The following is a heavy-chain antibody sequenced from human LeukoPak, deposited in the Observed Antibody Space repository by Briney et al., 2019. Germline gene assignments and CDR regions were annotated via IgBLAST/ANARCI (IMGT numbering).Heavy chain of an antibody. J-gene: IGHJ5*02. D-gene: IGHD6-13*01. CDR2: IYYSGST. V-gene: IGHV4-59*08. CDR1: GGSISSYY. CDR3: ARLVSSSWFDP. Sequence: SETLSLTCTVSGGSISSYYWSWIRQPPGKGLEWIGYIYYSGSTNYNPSLKSRVTISVDTSKNQFSLRLSSVTAADTAVYYCARLVSSSWFDPWGQGTLVTVSS.